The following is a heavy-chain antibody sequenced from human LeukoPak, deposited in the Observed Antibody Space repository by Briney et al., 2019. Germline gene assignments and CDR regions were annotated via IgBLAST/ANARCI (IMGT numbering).Heavy chain of an antibody. V-gene: IGHV3-23*01. CDR1: GFTFSSFP. Sequence: GGSLRLSCAASGFTFSSFPMSWVRQAPGKGLQWVSGITGRGGNTYYADSVEGRFTISRDNSKDTLSLQMDSLRAEDTAIYYCARDRAAFDSWGQGTLVTVSS. D-gene: IGHD6-25*01. J-gene: IGHJ4*02. CDR2: ITGRGGNT. CDR3: ARDRAAFDS.